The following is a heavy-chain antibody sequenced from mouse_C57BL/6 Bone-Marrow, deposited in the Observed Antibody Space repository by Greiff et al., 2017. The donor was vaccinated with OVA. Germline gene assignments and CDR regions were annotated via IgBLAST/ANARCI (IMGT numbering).Heavy chain of an antibody. J-gene: IGHJ1*03. V-gene: IGHV1-19*01. CDR2: INPYNGGT. Sequence: EVQLQQSGPVLVKPGASVKMSCKASGYTFTDYYMNWVKQSHGKSLEWIGVINPYNGGTSYNQKFKGKATLTVDKSSSTAYMELNSLTSEDSAVYYCASALYYGNYGGYFDVWGTGTTVTVSS. CDR1: GYTFTDYY. D-gene: IGHD2-1*01. CDR3: ASALYYGNYGGYFDV.